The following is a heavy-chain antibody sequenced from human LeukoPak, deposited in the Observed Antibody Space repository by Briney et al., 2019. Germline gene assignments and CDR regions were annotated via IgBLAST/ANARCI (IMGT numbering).Heavy chain of an antibody. CDR3: ASGLRAVAGTFFDY. CDR2: IYYSGST. D-gene: IGHD6-19*01. Sequence: SETLSLTCTVSGGSISSSSYYWGWIRQPPGKGLEWIGSIYYSGSTYYNPSLKSRVTISVDTSKNQFSLKLSSVTAADTAVYYCASGLRAVAGTFFDYWGQGTLVTVSP. J-gene: IGHJ4*02. V-gene: IGHV4-39*01. CDR1: GGSISSSSYY.